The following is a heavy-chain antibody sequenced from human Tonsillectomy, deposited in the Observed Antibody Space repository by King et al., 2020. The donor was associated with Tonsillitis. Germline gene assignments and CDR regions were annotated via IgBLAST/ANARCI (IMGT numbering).Heavy chain of an antibody. V-gene: IGHV1-2*02. D-gene: IGHD2-15*01. J-gene: IGHJ4*02. Sequence: QLVQSGAEVKKPGASVRVSCKASGYTFTGQYMHWIRQAPGQGLEWMGWINPKRGGTNYAQKVQDRVTMTRDTSISTAFMELSKLRSDDTAVFYCAIGSGRFDYWGQGTLVTAFS. CDR1: GYTFTGQY. CDR3: AIGSGRFDY. CDR2: INPKRGGT.